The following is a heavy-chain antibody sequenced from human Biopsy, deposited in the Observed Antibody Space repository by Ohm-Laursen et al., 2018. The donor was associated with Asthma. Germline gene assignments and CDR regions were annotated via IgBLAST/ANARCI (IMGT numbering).Heavy chain of an antibody. J-gene: IGHJ4*02. Sequence: SLRLSCAAPGFAVSRDHMFWVRQAPGKGLEWVSVIYSGGTSHTADSVRGRFTISRDYSKNTLYLQMHSLRAEDTAVYYCARGDSSNWSHYYFDYWGQGTLVIVSS. D-gene: IGHD3-22*01. CDR2: IYSGGTS. V-gene: IGHV3-53*01. CDR3: ARGDSSNWSHYYFDY. CDR1: GFAVSRDH.